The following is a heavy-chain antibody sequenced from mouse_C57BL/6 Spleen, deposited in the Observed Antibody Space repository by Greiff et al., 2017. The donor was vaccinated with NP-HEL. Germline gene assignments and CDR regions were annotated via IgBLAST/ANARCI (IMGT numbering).Heavy chain of an antibody. CDR1: GFSFNTYA. Sequence: VQLVESGGGLVQPKGSLKLSCAASGFSFNTYAMNWVRQAPGKGLEWVARIRSKSNNYATYYADSVKDRFTISRDDSESMLYLQMNNLKTEDTAMYYCVRLRETAHGAMDYWGQGTSVTVSS. V-gene: IGHV10-1*01. J-gene: IGHJ4*01. D-gene: IGHD3-2*02. CDR2: IRSKSNNYAT. CDR3: VRLRETAHGAMDY.